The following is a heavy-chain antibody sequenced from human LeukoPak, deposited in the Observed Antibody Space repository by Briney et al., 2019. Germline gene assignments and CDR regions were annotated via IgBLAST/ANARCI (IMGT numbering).Heavy chain of an antibody. V-gene: IGHV4-34*01. Sequence: KSSETLSLTCAVYGGSFSGYFWNWIRQPPGKGLEWIGEINHSGSTTYNPSLKSRVTISVDTSKNQFSLKLSSVTAADTAVYYCARFLHTRGNFRGALDSWGQGTLVTVSS. CDR3: ARFLHTRGNFRGALDS. CDR1: GGSFSGYF. CDR2: INHSGST. J-gene: IGHJ4*02. D-gene: IGHD3-10*01.